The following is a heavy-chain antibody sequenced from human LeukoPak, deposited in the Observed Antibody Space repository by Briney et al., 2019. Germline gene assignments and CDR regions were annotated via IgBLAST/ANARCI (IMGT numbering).Heavy chain of an antibody. CDR1: GYTFSNYG. D-gene: IGHD6-19*01. J-gene: IGHJ5*02. CDR2: ISAYNGNT. CDR3: AKSIKVALSGAYFDP. V-gene: IGHV1-18*01. Sequence: ASVKVSCKASGYTFSNYGVSWLRQAPGQGLEWMGWISAYNGNTNYAQKFQDRVAMTTDTSTNTAYMELRSLRSDDTAVYYCAKSIKVALSGAYFDPWGQGTLVTVSS.